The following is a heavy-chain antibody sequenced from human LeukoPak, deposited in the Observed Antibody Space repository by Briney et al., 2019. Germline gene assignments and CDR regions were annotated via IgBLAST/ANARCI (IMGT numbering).Heavy chain of an antibody. CDR2: IRYDGSDK. Sequence: PGGSLRLSCAASGFTFSSYEMNWVRQAPGKGLEWVAFIRYDGSDKYYADSLKGRFTISRDNYKNTLYLQMNSLRAEDTAVYHCAKADSGSYYGLGAYFAYWGQGTLVTVSS. CDR3: AKADSGSYYGLGAYFAY. CDR1: GFTFSSYE. D-gene: IGHD1-26*01. J-gene: IGHJ4*02. V-gene: IGHV3-30*02.